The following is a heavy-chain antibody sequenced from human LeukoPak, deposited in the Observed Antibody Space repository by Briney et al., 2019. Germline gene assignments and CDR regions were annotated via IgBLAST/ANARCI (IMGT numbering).Heavy chain of an antibody. D-gene: IGHD7-27*01. CDR3: AAETGMEGDYFDY. CDR1: GGSISSGSYY. V-gene: IGHV4-61*02. J-gene: IGHJ4*02. CDR2: IYTSGGT. Sequence: SQTLSLTCTVSGGSISSGSYYWSWIRQPAGKGLEWIGRIYTSGGTNYHPSLKSRVTISVDTSKNQFSLKLSSVTAADTAVYYCAAETGMEGDYFDYWGQGTLVTVSS.